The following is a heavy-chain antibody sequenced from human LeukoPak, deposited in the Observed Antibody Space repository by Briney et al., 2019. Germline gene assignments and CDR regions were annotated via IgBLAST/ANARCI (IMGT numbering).Heavy chain of an antibody. Sequence: PSETLSLTCTVSGGSISSYYWSWIRQPPGKGLEWIGYIYYSGSTNYNPSLKSRVTISADTSKNQFSLKLSSVTAADTAVYYCARDQRRDHAFDIWGQGTMVTVSS. CDR1: GGSISSYY. V-gene: IGHV4-59*01. CDR3: ARDQRRDHAFDI. J-gene: IGHJ3*02. D-gene: IGHD5-24*01. CDR2: IYYSGST.